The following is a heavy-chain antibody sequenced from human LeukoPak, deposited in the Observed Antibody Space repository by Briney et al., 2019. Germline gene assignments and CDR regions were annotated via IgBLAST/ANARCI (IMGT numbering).Heavy chain of an antibody. J-gene: IGHJ4*02. V-gene: IGHV3-53*01. Sequence: PGGSLRLSCAASGFPVSSNYMNWVRQAPGKGLEWVSVIYSGGSTYYADSVKGRFTISRDNSKNTLYLQMNSLRAEDTAVYYCAREAVTRNYFDYWGQGTLVTVSS. CDR1: GFPVSSNY. CDR3: AREAVTRNYFDY. D-gene: IGHD4-17*01. CDR2: IYSGGST.